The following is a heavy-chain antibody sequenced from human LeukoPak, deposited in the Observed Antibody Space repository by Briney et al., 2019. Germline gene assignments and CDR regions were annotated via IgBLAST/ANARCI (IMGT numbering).Heavy chain of an antibody. Sequence: SSETLSLTCTVSGGSISSRSYYWGWIRQPPGKGLEWIGSIYYSGSTYYNPSLKSRVTISVDTSKNQFSLKLSSVTAADTAVYYCARGVPFWRGGGYYYMDVWGKGTTVTVSS. D-gene: IGHD3-3*01. CDR3: ARGVPFWRGGGYYYMDV. V-gene: IGHV4-39*07. CDR2: IYYSGST. CDR1: GGSISSRSYY. J-gene: IGHJ6*03.